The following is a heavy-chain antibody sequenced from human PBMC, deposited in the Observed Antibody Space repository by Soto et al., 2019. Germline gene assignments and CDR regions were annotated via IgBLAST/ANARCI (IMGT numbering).Heavy chain of an antibody. CDR1: GDSSSNYY. Sequence: PSETLSLTCTVSGDSSSNYYWSWIRQPPGKGLEWIGYIYYSGKTNYNPSLKSRVTISVDTSKNQFSLKLTSVTAADTAVYYCARDRAYYDSNGLYFDYWGQGTLVTVSS. J-gene: IGHJ4*02. D-gene: IGHD3-22*01. CDR3: ARDRAYYDSNGLYFDY. V-gene: IGHV4-59*01. CDR2: IYYSGKT.